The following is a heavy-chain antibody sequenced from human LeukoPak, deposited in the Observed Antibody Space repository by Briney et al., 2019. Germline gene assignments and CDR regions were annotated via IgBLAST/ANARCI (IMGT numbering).Heavy chain of an antibody. Sequence: GASVRVSCKASGYTFTGYYMHWVRQAPGQGLEWMGWINPNSGGTNYAQKFQGRVTMTRDTSISTAYMELSRLRSDDTAVYYCASLGATTIHYYGMDVWGQGTTVTVSS. CDR3: ASLGATTIHYYGMDV. V-gene: IGHV1-2*02. CDR1: GYTFTGYY. J-gene: IGHJ6*02. CDR2: INPNSGGT. D-gene: IGHD1-26*01.